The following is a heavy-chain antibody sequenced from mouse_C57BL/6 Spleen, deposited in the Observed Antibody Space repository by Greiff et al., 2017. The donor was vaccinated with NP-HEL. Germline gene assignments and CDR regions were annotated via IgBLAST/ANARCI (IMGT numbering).Heavy chain of an antibody. CDR2: ISYSGST. D-gene: IGHD1-2*01. J-gene: IGHJ2*01. CDR1: GYSITSGYG. Sequence: EVKLQESGPGLVKPSQSLSLTCTVTGYSITSGYGWNWIRQFPGNKLEWMGYISYSGSTNYNPSLKSRISITRDTSKNHFFLQLKSVTTEDTATYYCARTARIKYWGQGTTLTVSS. V-gene: IGHV3-2*02. CDR3: ARTARIKY.